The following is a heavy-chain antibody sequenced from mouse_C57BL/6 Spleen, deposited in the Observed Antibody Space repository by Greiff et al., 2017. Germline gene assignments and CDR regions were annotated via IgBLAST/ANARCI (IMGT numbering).Heavy chain of an antibody. CDR2: IYPGSGST. Sequence: QVQLQQPGAGLVKPGASVKMSCKASGYTFTSYWITWVKQRPGQGLEWIGDIYPGSGSTNYNEQFKSKATLTVDTSSSTAYMQLSSLTAEDSAVYDCARGSYGYFEFGGTGTTVTVSS. CDR1: GYTFTSYW. CDR3: ARGSYGYFEF. J-gene: IGHJ1*03. V-gene: IGHV1-55*01.